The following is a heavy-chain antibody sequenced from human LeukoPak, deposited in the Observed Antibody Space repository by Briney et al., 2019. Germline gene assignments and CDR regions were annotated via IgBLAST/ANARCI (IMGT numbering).Heavy chain of an antibody. Sequence: NPAETLSLTCTVSGGSISNESYYWGWIRQSRGKGLEWIEAIYYRGTPSYNPSLKSRAIISVYTSKNQFSLKLSSVTAADTALYHCARLSYYDDVSGNLFDYWGQGSVVSISS. CDR2: IYYRGTP. J-gene: IGHJ4*02. D-gene: IGHD3-22*01. CDR1: GGSISNESYY. CDR3: ARLSYYDDVSGNLFDY. V-gene: IGHV4-39*01.